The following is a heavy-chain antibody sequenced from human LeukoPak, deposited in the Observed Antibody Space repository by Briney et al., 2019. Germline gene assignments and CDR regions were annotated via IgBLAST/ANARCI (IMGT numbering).Heavy chain of an antibody. CDR1: GFTFDDYG. CDR2: INWNGGST. D-gene: IGHD6-19*01. CDR3: ARVSEHPVSSGWGSYYYYMDV. Sequence: GGSLRLSCAASGFTFDDYGMSWVRQAPGKGLEWVSGINWNGGSTGYADSVKGRFTISRDNAKNSLYLQMNSLRAEDTALYYCARVSEHPVSSGWGSYYYYMDVWGKGTTVTVSS. V-gene: IGHV3-20*04. J-gene: IGHJ6*03.